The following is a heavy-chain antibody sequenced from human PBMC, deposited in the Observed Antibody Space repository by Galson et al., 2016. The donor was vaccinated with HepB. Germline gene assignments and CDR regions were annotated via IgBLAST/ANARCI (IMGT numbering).Heavy chain of an antibody. CDR3: ARASIVGATSGFDF. V-gene: IGHV3-23*01. CDR1: GFTFSHYA. CDR2: IGGGGGNT. J-gene: IGHJ4*02. Sequence: SLRLSCAASGFTFSHYAMAWVRQAPGKGLEWVSTIGGGGGNTHYADSVKGRFTVSRDNSRNTLYLQMNSLRAEDTAVYSCARASIVGATSGFDFWGQGTLVTVSS. D-gene: IGHD1-26*01.